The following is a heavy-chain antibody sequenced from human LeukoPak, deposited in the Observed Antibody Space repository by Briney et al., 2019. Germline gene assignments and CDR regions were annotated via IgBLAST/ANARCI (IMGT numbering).Heavy chain of an antibody. CDR2: IYYSGST. CDR3: ARDRKGRNSYGYNYYYGMDV. D-gene: IGHD5-18*01. V-gene: IGHV4-59*01. J-gene: IGHJ6*02. CDR1: GGSISSYY. Sequence: PSETLSLTCTVSGGSISSYYWSWIRQPPGKGLEWIGYIYYSGSTNYNPSLKSRVTISVDTSKNQFSLKLSSVTAADTAVYYCARDRKGRNSYGYNYYYGMDVWGQGTTVTVSS.